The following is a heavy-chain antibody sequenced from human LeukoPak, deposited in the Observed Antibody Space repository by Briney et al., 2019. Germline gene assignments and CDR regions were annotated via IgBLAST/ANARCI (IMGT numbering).Heavy chain of an antibody. CDR1: GFTFSSNG. CDR3: AKERWELQGEFFHYYGMDV. V-gene: IGHV3-23*01. J-gene: IGHJ6*02. D-gene: IGHD1-26*01. Sequence: GSLRLSCAASGFTFSSNGMSWVRQAPGKGLEWVSAISGSGGVTYYADSVRGRFTISRDNSKYTLYLQMTSLRAEDTAVYFCAKERWELQGEFFHYYGMDVWGQGTTVTVSS. CDR2: ISGSGGVT.